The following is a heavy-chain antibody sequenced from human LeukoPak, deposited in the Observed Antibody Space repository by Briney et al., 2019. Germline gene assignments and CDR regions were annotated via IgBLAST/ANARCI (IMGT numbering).Heavy chain of an antibody. CDR2: ISGGGDKT. D-gene: IGHD3-3*01. CDR1: GFTSNNYP. Sequence: PGGSLRLSCVASGFTSNNYPMAWVRQAPGKGPEWVSAISGGGDKTIYTDSARGRFTISRDNSKNTCSLQMNSLKAEDTAFYYCAKELWEGSGYLEYWGQGILVTVSS. V-gene: IGHV3-23*01. CDR3: AKELWEGSGYLEY. J-gene: IGHJ4*02.